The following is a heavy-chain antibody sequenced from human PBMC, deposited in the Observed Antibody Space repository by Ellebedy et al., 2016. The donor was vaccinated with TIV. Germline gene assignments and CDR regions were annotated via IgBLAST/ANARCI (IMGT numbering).Heavy chain of an antibody. CDR3: ATHRLRYFDWFES. Sequence: GESLKISCKGSGYSFPTYWISWVRQMPGQGLEWMGKIDPIDSYTNYSPSFQGHVTISVDRSIGTAYLHWGSLKASDTAMYYCATHRLRYFDWFESWGQGTLVTVSS. CDR1: GYSFPTYW. D-gene: IGHD3-9*01. CDR2: IDPIDSYT. V-gene: IGHV5-10-1*01. J-gene: IGHJ5*01.